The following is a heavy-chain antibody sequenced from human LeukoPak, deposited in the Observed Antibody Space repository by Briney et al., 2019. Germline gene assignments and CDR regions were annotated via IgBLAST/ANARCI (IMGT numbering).Heavy chain of an antibody. Sequence: ASVKVSCKASGYTFTSYYMHWVRQAPGQGLEWMGIINPSGGSTSYAQKFQGRVTMTRDTSTSTVYMELSSLRSEDTAVYYCARGRAYCGGDCYSGFDYWGQGTLVTVSS. D-gene: IGHD2-21*02. CDR1: GYTFTSYY. CDR3: ARGRAYCGGDCYSGFDY. CDR2: INPSGGST. J-gene: IGHJ4*02. V-gene: IGHV1-46*01.